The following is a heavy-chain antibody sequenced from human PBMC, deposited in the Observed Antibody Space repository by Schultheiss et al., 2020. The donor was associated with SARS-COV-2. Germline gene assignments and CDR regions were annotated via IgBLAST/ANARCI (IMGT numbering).Heavy chain of an antibody. J-gene: IGHJ6*02. CDR3: ARAPGYCSGGSCYPYGMDV. D-gene: IGHD2-15*01. CDR1: GFTVSSNY. Sequence: GGSLRLSCAASGFTVSSNYMSWVRQAPGKGLEWVAVISYDGSNKYYADSVKGRITISRDNLKNTVYLQMNSLRGDDTAVYYCARAPGYCSGGSCYPYGMDVWGQGTTVTVAS. V-gene: IGHV3-30*03. CDR2: ISYDGSNK.